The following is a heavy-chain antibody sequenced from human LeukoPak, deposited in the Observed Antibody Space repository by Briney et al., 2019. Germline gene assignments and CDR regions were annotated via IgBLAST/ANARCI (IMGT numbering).Heavy chain of an antibody. CDR3: ARDRRRKERSGSYY. J-gene: IGHJ4*02. D-gene: IGHD1-26*01. V-gene: IGHV3-7*01. Sequence: GGSLRLSCAASGFTFSSYWMSWVRQAPGKGLEWVANIKQDGSEKYYMDSVKGRFTISRDNAKNSLYLQMNSLRAEDTAVYYCARDRRRKERSGSYYWGQGTLVTVSS. CDR1: GFTFSSYW. CDR2: IKQDGSEK.